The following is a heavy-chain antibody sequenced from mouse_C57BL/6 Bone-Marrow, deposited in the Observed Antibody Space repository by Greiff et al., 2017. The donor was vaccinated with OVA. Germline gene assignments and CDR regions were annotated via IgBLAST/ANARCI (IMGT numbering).Heavy chain of an antibody. CDR1: GYTFTSYW. J-gene: IGHJ3*01. V-gene: IGHV1-72*01. D-gene: IGHD2-3*01. CDR2: IDPNSGGT. CDR3: ARWGELYDGYPWFAY. Sequence: KQPGAELVKPGASVKLSCKASGYTFTSYWMHWVKQRPGRGLEWIGRIDPNSGGTKYNEKFKSKATLTVDKPSSTAYMQLSSLTSEDSAVYYCARWGELYDGYPWFAYWGQGTLVTVSA.